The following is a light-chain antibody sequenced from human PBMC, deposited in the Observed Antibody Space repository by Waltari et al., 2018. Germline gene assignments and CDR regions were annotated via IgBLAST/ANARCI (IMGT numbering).Light chain of an antibody. J-gene: IGKJ4*01. V-gene: IGKV3-20*01. Sequence: ESVLTQSPGTLSLSPGERATISCRASQSVISRYLAWYQQRPGQAPRLLIYGASTRATGIPDRFSGSGSGTDFTLTISRLEHEDSAVYYCQQYGSSPTTFGGGTKVEIK. CDR1: QSVISRY. CDR3: QQYGSSPTT. CDR2: GAS.